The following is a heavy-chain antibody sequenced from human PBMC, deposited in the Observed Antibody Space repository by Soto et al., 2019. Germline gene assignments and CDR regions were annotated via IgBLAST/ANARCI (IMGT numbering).Heavy chain of an antibody. Sequence: QVQLQESGPGLVKPSGTLSLTCAVSGGSISSSNWWSWVRQPPGKGLEWIGEIYHSGSTNYNPSLKRRVTISVDKSKNQFSLKLSSVTAADTAVYYCARDRTTVTIRHAFDIWGQGTMVTVSS. V-gene: IGHV4-4*02. J-gene: IGHJ3*02. CDR1: GGSISSSNW. CDR3: ARDRTTVTIRHAFDI. D-gene: IGHD4-4*01. CDR2: IYHSGST.